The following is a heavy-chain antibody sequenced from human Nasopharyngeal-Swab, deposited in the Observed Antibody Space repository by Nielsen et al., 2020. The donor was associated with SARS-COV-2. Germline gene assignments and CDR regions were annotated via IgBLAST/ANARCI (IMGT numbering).Heavy chain of an antibody. J-gene: IGHJ3*02. V-gene: IGHV1-69*06. D-gene: IGHD6-19*01. CDR2: IIPIFGTA. Sequence: SVQVSCKASGGTFSSYAISWVRQAPGQGLEWMGGIIPIFGTANYAQKFQGRVTITADKSTSTAYMELSSLRSEDTAVYYCARDQPWLDLGGAFDIWGQGTMVTVSS. CDR1: GGTFSSYA. CDR3: ARDQPWLDLGGAFDI.